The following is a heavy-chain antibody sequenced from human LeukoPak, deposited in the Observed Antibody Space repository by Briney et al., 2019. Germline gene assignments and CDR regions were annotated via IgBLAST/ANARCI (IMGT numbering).Heavy chain of an antibody. J-gene: IGHJ4*02. D-gene: IGHD2-2*01. CDR2: ISSSSSYT. V-gene: IGHV3-21*01. CDR1: GFTFSSYS. CDR3: ARALTAASDY. Sequence: GGSLRLSCAASGFTFSSYSMNWVRQAPGKGLEWVSSISSSSSYTYYADSVKGRFTISRDNAKNSLYLQMNSLRAEDTAVYYCARALTAASDYWGQGTLVTVSS.